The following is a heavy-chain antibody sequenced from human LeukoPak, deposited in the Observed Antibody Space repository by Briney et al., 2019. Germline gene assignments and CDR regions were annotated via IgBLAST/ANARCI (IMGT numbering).Heavy chain of an antibody. CDR3: ARGAPIRVAVAATFDP. D-gene: IGHD6-19*01. CDR2: ISAYNGNT. CDR1: GYTFTSYG. V-gene: IGHV1-18*01. J-gene: IGHJ5*02. Sequence: RASVKVSCKASGYTFTSYGISWVRQAPGQGLEWMGWISAYNGNTNYAQKFQGRVTITRDTSASTAYMELSSLRSEDTAVYYCARGAPIRVAVAATFDPWGQGTLVTVPS.